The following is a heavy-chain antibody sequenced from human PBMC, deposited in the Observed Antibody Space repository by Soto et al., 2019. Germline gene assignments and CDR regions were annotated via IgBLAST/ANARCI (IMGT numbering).Heavy chain of an antibody. CDR1: GFTFSNAW. CDR3: TTERFAWIQLWYVFDY. CDR2: IKSKTDGGTT. Sequence: EVQLVESGGGLVKPGGSLRLSCAASGFTFSNAWMSWVRQAPGKGLEWVGRIKSKTDGGTTDYAAPVKGRFTISRDDSKNTLYLQMNSLKTEDTAVYYCTTERFAWIQLWYVFDYWGQGTLVTVSS. J-gene: IGHJ4*02. V-gene: IGHV3-15*01. D-gene: IGHD5-18*01.